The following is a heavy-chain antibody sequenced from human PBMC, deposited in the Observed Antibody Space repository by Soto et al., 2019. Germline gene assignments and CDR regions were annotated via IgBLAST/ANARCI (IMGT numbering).Heavy chain of an antibody. J-gene: IGHJ4*02. V-gene: IGHV1-69*13. CDR1: GGIFSSYA. CDR2: IIPIFGTA. Sequence: ASVKVSCKASGGIFSSYAISWVRQAPGQGLEWMGGIIPIFGTANYAQKFQGRVTITADESTSTAYMELSSLRSEDTAVYYSARAQLDSSGYYLDYWGQGTLVTVSS. CDR3: ARAQLDSSGYYLDY. D-gene: IGHD3-22*01.